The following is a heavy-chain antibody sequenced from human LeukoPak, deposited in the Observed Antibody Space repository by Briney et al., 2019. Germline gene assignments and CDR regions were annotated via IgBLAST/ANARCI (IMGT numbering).Heavy chain of an antibody. Sequence: GGSLRLSCAASGFTVRNYCMSWVRQAPGKGLEWVAVIYGDGSTYYADSVKGRFTISSDNLKNTLSLQMDSLRAADTAMYYCARGSPVGSGRYSIYSSWGQGTLVTVSP. CDR3: ARGSPVGSGRYSIYSS. J-gene: IGHJ5*02. V-gene: IGHV3-53*01. CDR2: IYGDGST. CDR1: GFTVRNYC. D-gene: IGHD3-10*01.